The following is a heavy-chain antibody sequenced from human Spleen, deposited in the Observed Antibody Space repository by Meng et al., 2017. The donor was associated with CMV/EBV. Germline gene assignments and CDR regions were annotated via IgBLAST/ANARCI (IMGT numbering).Heavy chain of an antibody. J-gene: IGHJ4*02. CDR2: INHSGST. CDR1: VWSFSGYY. Sequence: QGQLQQWGAGLLKPSETLSLTCAVYVWSFSGYYWSWIRQPPGKGLEWIGEINHSGSTNYNPSLKSRVTISVDTSKNQFSLKLSSVTAADTAVYYCARGLPSWYRHFDYWGQGTLVTVSS. V-gene: IGHV4-34*01. CDR3: ARGLPSWYRHFDY. D-gene: IGHD6-13*01.